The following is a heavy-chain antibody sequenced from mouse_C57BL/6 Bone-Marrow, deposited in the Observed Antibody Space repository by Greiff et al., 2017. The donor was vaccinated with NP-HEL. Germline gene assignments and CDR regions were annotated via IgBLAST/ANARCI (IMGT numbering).Heavy chain of an antibody. CDR1: GYTFTSYW. V-gene: IGHV1-64*01. CDR2: IHPNSGST. CDR3: ARKGTMGTRGFAY. J-gene: IGHJ3*01. D-gene: IGHD2-14*01. Sequence: VKLQQPGAELVKPGASVKLSCKASGYTFTSYWMHWVKQRPGQGLEWIGMIHPNSGSTNYNEKFKSKATLTVDKSSSTAYMQLSSLTSEDSAVYYCARKGTMGTRGFAYWGQGTLVTVSA.